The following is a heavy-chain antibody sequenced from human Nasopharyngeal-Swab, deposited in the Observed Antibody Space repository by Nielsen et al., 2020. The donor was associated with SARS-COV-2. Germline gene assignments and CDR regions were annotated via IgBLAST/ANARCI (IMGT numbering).Heavy chain of an antibody. D-gene: IGHD3-16*01. J-gene: IGHJ4*02. CDR2: IYSGGST. CDR1: GFTVSSNY. Sequence: GESLKISCAASGFTVSSNYMSWVRQAPGKGLEWVSVIYSGGSTYYADSVKGRFTISRHNSKNTLYLQMNSLRAEDTAVYYCANERPYVGGNYWGQGTLVTVSS. CDR3: ANERPYVGGNY. V-gene: IGHV3-53*04.